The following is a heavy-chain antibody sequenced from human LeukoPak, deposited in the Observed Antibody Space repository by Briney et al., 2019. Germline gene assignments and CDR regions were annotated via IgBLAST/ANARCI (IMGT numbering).Heavy chain of an antibody. J-gene: IGHJ6*02. D-gene: IGHD4-11*01. CDR1: DDSISSYY. CDR2: IYYSGST. CDR3: ARDVSPYSNYRGDGMDV. Sequence: SQTLSLTCTVSDDSISSYYWTWIRQPPGKGLEWIGYIYYSGSTNYNPSLKSRVTISVDTSKNQFSLKLSSVTAADTAVYYCARDVSPYSNYRGDGMDVWGQGTTVTVSS. V-gene: IGHV4-59*01.